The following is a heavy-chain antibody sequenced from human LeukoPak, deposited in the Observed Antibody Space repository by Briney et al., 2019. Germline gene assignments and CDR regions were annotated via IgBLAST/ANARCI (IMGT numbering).Heavy chain of an antibody. Sequence: SGGSLRLSCAASGFTFDDYGMTWVRQAPGKGLEWVAVISYDGSNKYYADSVKGRFTISRDNSKNTLYLQMNSLRAEDTAVYYCAKIDYWGQGTLVTVSS. CDR3: AKIDY. V-gene: IGHV3-30*18. J-gene: IGHJ4*02. CDR2: ISYDGSNK. CDR1: GFTFDDYG.